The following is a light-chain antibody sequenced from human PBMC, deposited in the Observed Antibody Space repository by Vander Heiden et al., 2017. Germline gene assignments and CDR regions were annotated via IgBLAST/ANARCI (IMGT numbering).Light chain of an antibody. Sequence: DIQMTQSPSSLPASVGDRVTITCRASQSIRNYLSWYQQKPGEAPKLLIHTTSTSQSGVPSRFSGSGSWTDFTLTISSLHPEDFATYFCLQRSSTPRTFGQGTQLEMK. CDR1: QSIRNY. CDR3: LQRSSTPRT. CDR2: TTS. J-gene: IGKJ5*01. V-gene: IGKV1-39*01.